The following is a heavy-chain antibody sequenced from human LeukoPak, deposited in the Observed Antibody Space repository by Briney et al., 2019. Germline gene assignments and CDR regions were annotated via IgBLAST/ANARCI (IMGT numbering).Heavy chain of an antibody. CDR1: GFTFSSYN. J-gene: IGHJ6*03. V-gene: IGHV3-21*04. CDR2: ISSSSSYI. Sequence: PGGSLRLSCAASGFTFSSYNMNWVRQAPGKGLEWVSPISSSSSYIYYADSVKGRFTISRDNAKNSLYLQMNSLRAEDTAVYYCARERYSSGWPARGYYYYMDVWGKGTTVTVSS. CDR3: ARERYSSGWPARGYYYYMDV. D-gene: IGHD6-19*01.